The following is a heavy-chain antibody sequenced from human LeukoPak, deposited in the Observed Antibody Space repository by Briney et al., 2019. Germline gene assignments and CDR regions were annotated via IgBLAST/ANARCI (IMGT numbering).Heavy chain of an antibody. V-gene: IGHV1-2*02. CDR1: GGTFSSYA. CDR3: ARNGRMSGYHRLDY. Sequence: ASVKVSFKASGGTFSSYAISWVRQAPGQGLEWMGWINPNSGGTNYSQKFQGRVTMTRDTFISTAYMELSSLRSEDTAVYYCARNGRMSGYHRLDYWGQGTLVTVSS. J-gene: IGHJ4*02. D-gene: IGHD5-12*01. CDR2: INPNSGGT.